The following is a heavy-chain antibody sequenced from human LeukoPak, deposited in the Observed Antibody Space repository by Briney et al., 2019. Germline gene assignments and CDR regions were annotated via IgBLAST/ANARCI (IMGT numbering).Heavy chain of an antibody. J-gene: IGHJ4*02. CDR1: GFTFSSYG. Sequence: GGSLRLSCAASGFTFSSYGMHWVRQAPGKGLEWVAFIRYDGSNKYYADSVKGRFTISRDNSKNTLYLQMNSLRAEDTAVYYCAKGSFEVTTPIDYWGQGTLVTVSS. CDR2: IRYDGSNK. V-gene: IGHV3-30*02. CDR3: AKGSFEVTTPIDY. D-gene: IGHD4-17*01.